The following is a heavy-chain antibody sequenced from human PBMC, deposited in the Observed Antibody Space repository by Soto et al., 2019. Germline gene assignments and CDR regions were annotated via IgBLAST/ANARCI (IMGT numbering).Heavy chain of an antibody. J-gene: IGHJ6*02. Sequence: QVQLVESGGGVVQPGRSLRLSCAASGFTFSNYAMYWVRQAPGKGLEWVAVISYDGNNKYYADSVKGRFTISRDNSKNTLYLQMNSLRAADTAVYYCARAGCDGGTCYTLVGLRYGMDVWGQGTTFTVSS. CDR1: GFTFSNYA. CDR3: ARAGCDGGTCYTLVGLRYGMDV. CDR2: ISYDGNNK. V-gene: IGHV3-30-3*01. D-gene: IGHD2-15*01.